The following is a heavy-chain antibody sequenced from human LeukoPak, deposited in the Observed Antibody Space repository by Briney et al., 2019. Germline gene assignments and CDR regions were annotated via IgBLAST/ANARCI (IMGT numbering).Heavy chain of an antibody. J-gene: IGHJ4*02. D-gene: IGHD6-13*01. V-gene: IGHV5-51*01. Sequence: GESLKISCKGSGYSFTNYWIGWVRHMPGKGLEWMGIIYPGDSDTRYSPSFQGQVTISADKSISTAFLQWSSLQASDTAMYYCLRPLKYTSSTLISWGQGTLVTVSS. CDR1: GYSFTNYW. CDR2: IYPGDSDT. CDR3: LRPLKYTSSTLIS.